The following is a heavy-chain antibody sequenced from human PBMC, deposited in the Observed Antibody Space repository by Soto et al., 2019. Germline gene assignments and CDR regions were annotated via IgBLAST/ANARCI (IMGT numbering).Heavy chain of an antibody. J-gene: IGHJ6*02. D-gene: IGHD2-15*01. Sequence: QVQLQESGPGLVKPSQTLSLTCTVSGGSISSGGYYWSWIRQHPGKGLEWIGYIYYSGSTYYNPYLKSRVTISKNTSKSQFSLKLSSVTAADTAVYCCAGGQVVGYCSGGSGYRSYGMDVWGQGTTVTVSS. CDR3: AGGQVVGYCSGGSGYRSYGMDV. CDR2: IYYSGST. V-gene: IGHV4-31*03. CDR1: GGSISSGGYY.